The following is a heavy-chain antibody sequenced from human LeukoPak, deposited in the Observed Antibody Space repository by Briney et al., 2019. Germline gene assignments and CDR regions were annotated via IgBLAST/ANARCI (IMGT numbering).Heavy chain of an antibody. CDR1: GFPFSTYA. CDR3: AKDRRGLFDEGDY. CDR2: ISGSGGST. D-gene: IGHD2-21*01. Sequence: PGGSLRLSCAASGFPFSTYAMNWVRQAPGKGLEWVSAISGSGGSTYYADSVKGRFTISRDNSKNTLYLQMNSLRAEDTAVYYCAKDRRGLFDEGDYWGQGTLVTVSS. V-gene: IGHV3-23*01. J-gene: IGHJ4*02.